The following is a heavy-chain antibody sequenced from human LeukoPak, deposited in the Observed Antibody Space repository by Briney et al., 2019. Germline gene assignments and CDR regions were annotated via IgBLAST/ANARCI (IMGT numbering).Heavy chain of an antibody. CDR1: GASFNSDDQS. Sequence: SETLSLTCTVSGASFNSDDQSWNWIRQSPGKGLEWIGSIHPSGMLYNNPSLEGRVTMSRDTSKNQFSLNLNSVTAADTAVYFCSRGLDSRKLGYWGQGILVTVSS. V-gene: IGHV4-31*03. CDR3: SRGLDSRKLGY. D-gene: IGHD3-22*01. CDR2: IHPSGML. J-gene: IGHJ4*02.